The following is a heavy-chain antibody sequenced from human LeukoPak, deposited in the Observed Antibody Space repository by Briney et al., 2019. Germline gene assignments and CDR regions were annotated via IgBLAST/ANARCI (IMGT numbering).Heavy chain of an antibody. J-gene: IGHJ4*02. CDR3: ANTYCSGGSCYVDY. D-gene: IGHD2-15*01. CDR2: IYTSGST. CDR1: GGSISSYY. V-gene: IGHV4-4*07. Sequence: PSETLSLTCTVSGGSISSYYWSWIRQPAGKGLEWIGRIYTSGSTNYNPSLKSRVTMSVDTSKNQFSLKLSSVTAADTAVYYCANTYCSGGSCYVDYWGQGTLVTASS.